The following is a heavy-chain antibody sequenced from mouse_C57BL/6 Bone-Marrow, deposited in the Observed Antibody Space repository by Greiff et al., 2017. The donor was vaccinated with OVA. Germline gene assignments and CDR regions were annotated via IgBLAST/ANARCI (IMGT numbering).Heavy chain of an antibody. CDR3: ASSGTDY. Sequence: VQLQQSGPELVKPGASVKISCKASGYAFSSSWMNWVKQRPGKGLEWIGRLYPGDGDTNYNGKFKGKATLTADKSSSTAYMQLSSLTSEDSAVFFCASSGTDYWGQGTTVTVSA. J-gene: IGHJ2*01. D-gene: IGHD4-1*01. CDR1: GYAFSSSW. V-gene: IGHV1-82*01. CDR2: LYPGDGDT.